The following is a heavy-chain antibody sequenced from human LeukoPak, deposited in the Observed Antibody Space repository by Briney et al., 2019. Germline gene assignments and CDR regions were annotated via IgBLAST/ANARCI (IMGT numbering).Heavy chain of an antibody. J-gene: IGHJ5*02. D-gene: IGHD3-3*01. V-gene: IGHV4-34*01. CDR2: INHSGST. CDR3: ARGRFYDFWSGYYRWNWFDP. CDR1: GGSFSGYY. Sequence: SETLSLTCAVYGGSFSGYYWSWIRQPPGKGLEWIGEINHSGSTNYNPSLKSRVTISVDTSENQFSLKLSSVTAADTAVYYCARGRFYDFWSGYYRWNWFDPWGQGTLVTVSS.